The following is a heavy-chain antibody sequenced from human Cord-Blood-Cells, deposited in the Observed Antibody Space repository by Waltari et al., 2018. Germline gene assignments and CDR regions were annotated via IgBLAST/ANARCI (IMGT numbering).Heavy chain of an antibody. Sequence: QVQLVESGGGVVQPGRSLRLPCSAPGFPFSRYAMHWVRQAPGKGLEWVAVISYDGSNKYYADSVKGRFTISRDNSKNTLYLQMNSLRAEDTAVYYCARDRTTVTDYWGQGTLVTVSS. V-gene: IGHV3-30-3*01. CDR3: ARDRTTVTDY. CDR1: GFPFSRYA. CDR2: ISYDGSNK. D-gene: IGHD4-17*01. J-gene: IGHJ4*02.